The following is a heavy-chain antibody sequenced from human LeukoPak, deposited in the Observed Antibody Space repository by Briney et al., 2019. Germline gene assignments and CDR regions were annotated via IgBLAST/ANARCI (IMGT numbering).Heavy chain of an antibody. CDR3: AREDCSSTSCYRAHYYYYGMDV. V-gene: IGHV3-30-3*01. CDR1: GFTFSSYA. Sequence: GRSLRLSCAASGFTFSSYAMHWVRQAPGKGLEWVAVISYDGSNKYYADSVKGRFTISRDNSKNTLYLQMNSLRAEDTAVYYCAREDCSSTSCYRAHYYYYGMDVWGQGTTVTVSS. J-gene: IGHJ6*02. D-gene: IGHD2-2*01. CDR2: ISYDGSNK.